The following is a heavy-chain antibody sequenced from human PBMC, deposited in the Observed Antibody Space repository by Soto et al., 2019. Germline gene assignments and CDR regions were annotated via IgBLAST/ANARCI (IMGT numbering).Heavy chain of an antibody. J-gene: IGHJ3*02. CDR1: GVTFSSFG. CDR3: AREGGTNDAFDI. Sequence: GRSLRLSCTASGVTFSSFGIHWVRQAPGKGLEWVAVISYDGSNKYYADSVKGRFTISRDNSKNTLYLQMNSLRAEDTAVYYCAREGGTNDAFDIWGQGTMVTVSS. CDR2: ISYDGSNK. D-gene: IGHD1-1*01. V-gene: IGHV3-30-3*01.